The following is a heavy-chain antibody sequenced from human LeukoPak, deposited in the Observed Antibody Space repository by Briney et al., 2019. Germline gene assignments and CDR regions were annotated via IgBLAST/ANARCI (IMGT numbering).Heavy chain of an antibody. CDR3: VRDNRSYNFDY. D-gene: IGHD1-26*01. CDR1: GFTFSRYW. V-gene: IGHV3-74*01. CDR2: IKSDGSST. J-gene: IGHJ4*02. Sequence: AGGSLRLSCAASGFTFSRYWMHWVRQAPGKGLVWVSCIKSDGSSTSIADSAKGRFTISRDNAKNTVYLQMNGLRAEDTAVYYCVRDNRSYNFDYWGQGTLVTVSS.